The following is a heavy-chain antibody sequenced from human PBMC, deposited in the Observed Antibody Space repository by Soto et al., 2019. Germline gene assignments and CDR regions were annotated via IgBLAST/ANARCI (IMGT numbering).Heavy chain of an antibody. CDR3: ASTETLGAWMIVVVPADNLGFDY. V-gene: IGHV4-30-2*01. Sequence: PSETLSLTCAVSGGSISSGGYSWSWIRQPPGKGLEWIGYIYHSGSTYYNPSLKSRVTISVDTSKNQFSLKLSSVTAADTAVYYCASTETLGAWMIVVVPADNLGFDYWGQGTLGTVSS. CDR2: IYHSGST. CDR1: GGSISSGGYS. J-gene: IGHJ4*02. D-gene: IGHD2-2*01.